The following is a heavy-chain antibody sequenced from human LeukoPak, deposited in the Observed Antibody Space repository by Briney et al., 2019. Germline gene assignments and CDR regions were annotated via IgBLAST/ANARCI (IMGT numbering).Heavy chain of an antibody. J-gene: IGHJ4*02. V-gene: IGHV3-74*01. D-gene: IGHD1-26*01. CDR1: GFTFSNYW. CDR2: INEDASII. Sequence: GGSLRLSCAASGFTFSNYWMHWVRQAPGKGLEWVSRINEDASIISYADSVKGRFTISRDNAKNSLYLQMDGLRVEDTAVYYCARGSEWEPLYYFDYWGRGGLVTVSS. CDR3: ARGSEWEPLYYFDY.